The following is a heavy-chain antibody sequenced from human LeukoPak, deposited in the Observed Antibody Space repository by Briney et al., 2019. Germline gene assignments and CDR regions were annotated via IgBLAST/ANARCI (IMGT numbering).Heavy chain of an antibody. CDR1: GGSISSGDYY. Sequence: SETLSLTCTVSGGSISSGDYYWSWIRQPPGKGLEWIGYIYYSGSPYSNPSLKSRVTISVDRSKNQFSLKLSSVTAADTAVYYCARGPGYRSSWYPDYWGQGTLVTVPS. CDR3: ARGPGYRSSWYPDY. D-gene: IGHD6-13*01. V-gene: IGHV4-30-4*01. CDR2: IYYSGSP. J-gene: IGHJ4*02.